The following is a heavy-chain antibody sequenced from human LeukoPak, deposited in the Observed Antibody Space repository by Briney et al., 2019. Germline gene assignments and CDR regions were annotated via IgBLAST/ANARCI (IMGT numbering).Heavy chain of an antibody. CDR2: IYTSGST. D-gene: IGHD5-12*01. Sequence: SETLSLTCTVSGGSISSYYWSWIRQPPGKGLEWIGYIYTSGSTNYNPSLKSRVTISVDTTKNQFSLKLSSVTAADTAVYYCAREPRTWIFDYWGQGTLVTVSS. J-gene: IGHJ4*02. V-gene: IGHV4-4*09. CDR3: AREPRTWIFDY. CDR1: GGSISSYY.